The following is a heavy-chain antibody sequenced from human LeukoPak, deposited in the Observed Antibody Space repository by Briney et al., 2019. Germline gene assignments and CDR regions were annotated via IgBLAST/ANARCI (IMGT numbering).Heavy chain of an antibody. CDR2: IIPILGIA. Sequence: PVKVSCKASGGTFSSYAISWVRQAPGQGLEWMGRIIPILGIANYAQKFQGRVTITADKSTSTAYMELSSLRSEDTAVYYCAKAMDYRYNWFDPWGQGTLVTVSS. CDR3: AKAMDYRYNWFDP. CDR1: GGTFSSYA. V-gene: IGHV1-69*04. D-gene: IGHD4-11*01. J-gene: IGHJ5*02.